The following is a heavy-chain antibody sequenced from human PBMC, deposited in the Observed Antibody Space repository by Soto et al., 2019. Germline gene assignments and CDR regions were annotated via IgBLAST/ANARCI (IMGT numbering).Heavy chain of an antibody. D-gene: IGHD3-10*01. J-gene: IGHJ3*02. Sequence: GGSLRLSCAASGFTFSSYAMSWVRQAPGKGLEWVSAISGSGGSTYYADSVKGRFTISRDNSKNTLYLQMNSLRAEDTAVYYCAKDSGSYYGSGSYPRDAFDIWGQGTMVTVSS. CDR1: GFTFSSYA. CDR2: ISGSGGST. CDR3: AKDSGSYYGSGSYPRDAFDI. V-gene: IGHV3-23*01.